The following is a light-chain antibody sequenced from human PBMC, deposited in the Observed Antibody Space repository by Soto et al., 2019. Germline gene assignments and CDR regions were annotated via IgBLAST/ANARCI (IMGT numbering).Light chain of an antibody. CDR3: FSYTSGNTYV. CDR1: SSDVGGYNY. Sequence: QSVLTQPASVSGSPGQSITISCTGTSSDVGGYNYVSWYQQRPGKAPKLMIYEVNKRPSGVSHRLSASKSGNTASLTISGLQAEDDADYYCFSYTSGNTYVFGTGTKVTVL. CDR2: EVN. J-gene: IGLJ1*01. V-gene: IGLV2-14*01.